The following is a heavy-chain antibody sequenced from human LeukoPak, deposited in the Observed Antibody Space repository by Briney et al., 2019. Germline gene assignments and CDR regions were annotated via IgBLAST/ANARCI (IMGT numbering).Heavy chain of an antibody. Sequence: GASVKVSCKASGYTFTSYAMHWVRQAPGQRLEWMGWINAGNGNTKYSQKFQGRVTLTTETSTSTAYMELRSLRSDDTAVYYCARGSYCGGDCYPDYWGQGTLVTVSS. CDR2: INAGNGNT. J-gene: IGHJ4*02. D-gene: IGHD2-21*02. CDR1: GYTFTSYA. V-gene: IGHV1-3*01. CDR3: ARGSYCGGDCYPDY.